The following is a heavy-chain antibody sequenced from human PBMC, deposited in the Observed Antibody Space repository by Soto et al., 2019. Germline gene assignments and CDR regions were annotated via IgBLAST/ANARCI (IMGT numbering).Heavy chain of an antibody. V-gene: IGHV3-33*01. J-gene: IGHJ4*02. CDR3: ARGPRNYYDSSGYRAHFDY. D-gene: IGHD3-22*01. CDR2: IWYDGSNK. CDR1: GFTFSSYG. Sequence: QVQLVESGGGVVQPGRSLRLSCAASGFTFSSYGMHWIRQAPGKGLEWVAVIWYDGSNKYYADSVKGRFTISRDNSKNTLYLQMNSLRAEDTAVYYCARGPRNYYDSSGYRAHFDYWGQGTLVTVSS.